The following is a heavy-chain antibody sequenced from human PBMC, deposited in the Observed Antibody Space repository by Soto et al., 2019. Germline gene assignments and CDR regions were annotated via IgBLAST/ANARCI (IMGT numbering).Heavy chain of an antibody. D-gene: IGHD1-26*01. J-gene: IGHJ6*02. CDR3: ARARVGYGMDV. Sequence: SETLSLTCAVYGGSFSGYYWSWIRQPPGKGLEWIGEINHSGSTNYNPSLKSRVTISVDTSKNQFSLKLSSVTAADTAVYYCARARVGYGMDVWGQGTTVTGSS. CDR1: GGSFSGYY. CDR2: INHSGST. V-gene: IGHV4-34*01.